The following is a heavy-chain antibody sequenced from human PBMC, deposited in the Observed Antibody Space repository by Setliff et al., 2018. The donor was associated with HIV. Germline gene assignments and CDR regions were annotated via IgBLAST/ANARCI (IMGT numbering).Heavy chain of an antibody. CDR3: ARAPLSRLRSYYYYYGMDV. D-gene: IGHD4-17*01. CDR1: GGSVSNYY. J-gene: IGHJ6*02. CDR2: INTSGSI. Sequence: SETLSLTCTVSGGSVSNYYWTWIRQSAGKGLEWIGHINTSGSIYYNPSLKSRVTISIDTSKNQFSLKLSSVTAADTAVYYCARAPLSRLRSYYYYYGMDVWGQGTTVTVS. V-gene: IGHV4-4*07.